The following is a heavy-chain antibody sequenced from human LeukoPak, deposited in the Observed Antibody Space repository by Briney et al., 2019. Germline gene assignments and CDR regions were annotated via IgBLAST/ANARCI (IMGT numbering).Heavy chain of an antibody. D-gene: IGHD3-22*01. CDR3: ASSSGL. V-gene: IGHV4-34*01. CDR2: INRSGST. Sequence: ESSETLSLTCAVYGGSFSGYYWSWIRQPPGKGLEWIGEINRSGSTNYNPSLKSRVTISVDTSKNQFSLKLSSVTAADTAVYYCASSSGLWGQGTLVTASS. J-gene: IGHJ4*02. CDR1: GGSFSGYY.